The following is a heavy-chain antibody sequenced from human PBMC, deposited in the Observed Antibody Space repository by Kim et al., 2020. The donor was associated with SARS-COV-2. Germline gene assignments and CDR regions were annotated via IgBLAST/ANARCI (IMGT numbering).Heavy chain of an antibody. CDR3: GRDRKLFWNDAFDL. J-gene: IGHJ3*01. V-gene: IGHV3-48*04. CDR1: GFSFNVYS. D-gene: IGHD1-1*01. CDR2: VDKRNDVV. Sequence: GGSLRLSCAAFGFSFNVYSMNWVRQAPGKGLEWIAYVDKRNDVVHYADSVKGRFTISRDNDKETLSLQMNSLRVDDTAIYYCGRDRKLFWNDAFDLWGLGTRVTVSS.